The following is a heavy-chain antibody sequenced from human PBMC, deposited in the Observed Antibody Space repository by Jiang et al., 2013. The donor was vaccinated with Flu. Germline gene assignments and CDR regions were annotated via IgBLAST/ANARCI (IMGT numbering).Heavy chain of an antibody. CDR2: IYYSGNT. V-gene: IGHV4-59*13. J-gene: IGHJ6*02. Sequence: GSIRTYYWSWVRQPPGKGLEWIGYIYYSGNTNYNSSLKRRVTISIDTSKNQFSLKLSSVTAADTAVYYCARGNHEGGMDVWGQGTTVTVSS. CDR3: ARGNHEGGMDV. D-gene: IGHD1-14*01. CDR1: GSIRTYY.